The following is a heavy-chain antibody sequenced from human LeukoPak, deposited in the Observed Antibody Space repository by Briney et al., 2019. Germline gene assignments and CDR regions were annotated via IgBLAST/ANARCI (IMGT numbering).Heavy chain of an antibody. CDR3: ASHYDFWSGQTHRGGLFDY. CDR1: GGTFSRYA. D-gene: IGHD3-3*01. V-gene: IGHV1-69*05. J-gene: IGHJ4*02. Sequence: GSSVNVSCKASGGTFSRYAISWVRQAPGQGLEWMGGIIPIFGTANYAQKFQGRVTITTDESTSTAYMELSSLRSEDTAVYYCASHYDFWSGQTHRGGLFDYWGQGTPVTVSS. CDR2: IIPIFGTA.